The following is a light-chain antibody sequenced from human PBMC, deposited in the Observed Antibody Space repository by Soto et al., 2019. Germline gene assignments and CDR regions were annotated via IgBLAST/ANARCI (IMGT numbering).Light chain of an antibody. Sequence: DIVMTQSPASLSLSPGDSATLSCRASQSVNSNLAWYQQKAGQAPRLLIYGKSTRATGIPDRLSGSGSGTDFNLTISSLQFEDFAVYYCQKYNNWPRTCGQGTKVDIK. CDR3: QKYNNWPRT. CDR1: QSVNSN. J-gene: IGKJ1*01. CDR2: GKS. V-gene: IGKV3-15*01.